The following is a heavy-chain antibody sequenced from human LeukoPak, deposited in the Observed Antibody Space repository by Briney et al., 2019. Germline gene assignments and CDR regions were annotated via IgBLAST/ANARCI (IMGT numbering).Heavy chain of an antibody. CDR3: ASGYRQKYYFDS. V-gene: IGHV3-43*01. J-gene: IGHJ4*02. Sequence: GGSLRLSCAASGFTFDDYTMHWVRQTPGKGLEWVSLISWDGGITGYADSVQGRFTVSRDNNKNSLYLQMNSVRPEDTALYYCASGYRQKYYFDSWGQGSLVTVSS. CDR1: GFTFDDYT. CDR2: ISWDGGIT. D-gene: IGHD3-22*01.